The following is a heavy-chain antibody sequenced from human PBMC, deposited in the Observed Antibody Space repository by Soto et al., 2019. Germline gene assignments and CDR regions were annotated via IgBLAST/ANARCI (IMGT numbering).Heavy chain of an antibody. J-gene: IGHJ4*02. V-gene: IGHV4-30-2*01. Sequence: SETVSLTTAVSGGSSTSGTYPRNWIRQPPGKGLEWIGYIFPSGTTYYNPSLKSRVSISIDVSKNQFSLNLRSLTAADTAVYYCARGREFDSWGQGTLGTVSS. CDR1: GGSSTSGTYP. CDR3: ARGREFDS. CDR2: IFPSGTT.